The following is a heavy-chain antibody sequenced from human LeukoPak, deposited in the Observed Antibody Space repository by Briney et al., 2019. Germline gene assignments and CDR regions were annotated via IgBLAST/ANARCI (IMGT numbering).Heavy chain of an antibody. V-gene: IGHV3-9*01. CDR3: AKGLYRYGEGYYYHYMDV. CDR2: ISWNSGNI. CDR1: GFTFSSYW. Sequence: QPGGSLRLSCAASGFTFSSYWMHWVRQAPGKGLEWVSGISWNSGNIGYADSVKGRFTISRDNAKNSLYLQMNSLRAEDTALYYCAKGLYRYGEGYYYHYMDVWGKGTTVTISS. J-gene: IGHJ6*03. D-gene: IGHD3-10*01.